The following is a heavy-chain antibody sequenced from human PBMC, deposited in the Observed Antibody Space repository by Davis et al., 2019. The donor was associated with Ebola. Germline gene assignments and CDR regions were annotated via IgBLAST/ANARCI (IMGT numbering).Heavy chain of an antibody. J-gene: IGHJ6*02. V-gene: IGHV3-30-3*01. D-gene: IGHD5-18*01. CDR1: GFTFSSYA. CDR2: ISYDGSNK. Sequence: GGSLRLSCAASGFTFSSYAMHWVRQAPGKGLEWVAVISYDGSNKYYADSVKGRFTISRDNSKNTLYLQMNSLRAEDTAVYYCARPDTAMVDYYYYGMDVWGQGTTVTVSS. CDR3: ARPDTAMVDYYYYGMDV.